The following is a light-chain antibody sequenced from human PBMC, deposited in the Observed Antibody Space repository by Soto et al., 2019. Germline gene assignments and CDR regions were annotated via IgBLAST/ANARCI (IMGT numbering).Light chain of an antibody. Sequence: QSALTQPASVSGAPGQSITISCTGTSSDGGGYNYVSWYQQHPGKVPKLLIYDVSNRPSGVSNRFSGSKSGNTASLTISGLQAEDEADYYCSSDTDDNILFGRGTKLTVL. V-gene: IGLV2-14*01. CDR1: SSDGGGYNY. J-gene: IGLJ3*02. CDR2: DVS. CDR3: SSDTDDNIL.